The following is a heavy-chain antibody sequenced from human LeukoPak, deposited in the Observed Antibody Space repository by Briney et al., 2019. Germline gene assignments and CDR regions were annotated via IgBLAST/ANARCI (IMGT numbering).Heavy chain of an antibody. CDR1: GGSTSSYY. D-gene: IGHD3-10*01. CDR3: ARDGYGSGRLPGD. J-gene: IGHJ4*02. V-gene: IGHV4-4*07. CDR2: IYTSGST. Sequence: PETLSPTCTLSGGSTSSYYWSWIRQPAGRGLEWIGRIYTSGSTNYNPSLKSRVTMSVDTSKNQFSLKLSSVTAADTAVYYCARDGYGSGRLPGDWGQGTLVTVSS.